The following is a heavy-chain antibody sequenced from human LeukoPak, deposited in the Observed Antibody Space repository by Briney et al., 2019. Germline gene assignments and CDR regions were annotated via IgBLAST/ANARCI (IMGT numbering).Heavy chain of an antibody. CDR2: ISGSGGST. CDR1: GFNFSSYA. J-gene: IGHJ4*02. Sequence: GGSLRLSCAASGFNFSSYAMSWVRQAPGKGLEWVSVISGSGGSTYYADSVKGRFTISRDNSKNTLYLQMNSLRAEDTAVYYCAKEQNTYSSSPPDYWGQGTLVTVSS. CDR3: AKEQNTYSSSPPDY. V-gene: IGHV3-23*01. D-gene: IGHD6-13*01.